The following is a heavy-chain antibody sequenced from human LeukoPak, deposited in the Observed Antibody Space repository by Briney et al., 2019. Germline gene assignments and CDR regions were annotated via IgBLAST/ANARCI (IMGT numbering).Heavy chain of an antibody. Sequence: PSETLSLTCTVSGGSISSYYWSWIRQPPGKGLEWIGYIYYSGSTNYNPSLKSRVTVSVDTSKNQFSLKLSSVTAADTAVYYCAKGGYCSSSSCYGVDAFDIWGQGTMVTVSS. J-gene: IGHJ3*02. CDR2: IYYSGST. CDR3: AKGGYCSSSSCYGVDAFDI. V-gene: IGHV4-59*08. D-gene: IGHD2-2*01. CDR1: GGSISSYY.